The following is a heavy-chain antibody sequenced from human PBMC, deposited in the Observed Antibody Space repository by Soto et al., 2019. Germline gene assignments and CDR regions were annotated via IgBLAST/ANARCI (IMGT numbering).Heavy chain of an antibody. D-gene: IGHD3-10*01. CDR3: ARVSYLMVRGVITSYYGMDV. CDR1: GYTFTRYD. V-gene: IGHV1-8*01. CDR2: MNPNSGNT. Sequence: ASVKVSCKASGYTFTRYDINWVRQATGQGLEWMGWMNPNSGNTGYAQKFQGRVTMTRNTSISTAYMELSSLRSEDTAVYYCARVSYLMVRGVITSYYGMDVWGQGTTVTVSS. J-gene: IGHJ6*02.